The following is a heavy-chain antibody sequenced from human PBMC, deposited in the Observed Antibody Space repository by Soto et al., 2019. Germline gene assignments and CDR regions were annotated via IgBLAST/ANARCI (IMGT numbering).Heavy chain of an antibody. J-gene: IGHJ4*02. CDR1: GGSVNTFY. V-gene: IGHV4-4*07. CDR3: AREGSYSAYNFAHGIQLWSFDF. D-gene: IGHD5-12*01. Sequence: SETLSLTCTVSGGSVNTFYWSWVRQPAGKGLEWIGRIFSSGSTSFNPSLESRVAMSVDTSKNHFSLNLSSVTAADMAVYYCAREGSYSAYNFAHGIQLWSFDFWGQGALVTVSS. CDR2: IFSSGST.